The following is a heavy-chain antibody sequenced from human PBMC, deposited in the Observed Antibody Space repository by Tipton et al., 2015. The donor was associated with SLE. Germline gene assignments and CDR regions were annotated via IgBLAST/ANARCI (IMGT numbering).Heavy chain of an antibody. D-gene: IGHD6-13*01. J-gene: IGHJ3*02. CDR2: ISSSSSYI. Sequence: GSLRLSCAASGFTFSSYSMNWVRQAPGKGLEWVSSISSSSSYIYYADSVKGRFTISRDNAKNSLYLQMNSLRAEDTAVYYCARGGRSSSWYEEAFDIWGQGTMVSVSS. CDR1: GFTFSSYS. CDR3: ARGGRSSSWYEEAFDI. V-gene: IGHV3-21*01.